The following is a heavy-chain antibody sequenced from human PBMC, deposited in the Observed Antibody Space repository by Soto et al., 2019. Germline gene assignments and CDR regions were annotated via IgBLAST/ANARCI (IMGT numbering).Heavy chain of an antibody. CDR2: IYSGGST. Sequence: GGSLRLSCAASGFTVSSNYMSWVRQAPGKGLEWVSVIYSGGSTYYADSVKGRFTISRDNSKNTLYLQMNSLRAEDTAVYYCAKTSPRRDYIWGSYRPDDAFDIWGQGTMVTVSS. CDR3: AKTSPRRDYIWGSYRPDDAFDI. CDR1: GFTVSSNY. J-gene: IGHJ3*02. D-gene: IGHD3-16*02. V-gene: IGHV3-66*01.